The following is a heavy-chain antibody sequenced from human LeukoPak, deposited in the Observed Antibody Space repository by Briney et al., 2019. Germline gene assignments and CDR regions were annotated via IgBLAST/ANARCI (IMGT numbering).Heavy chain of an antibody. Sequence: GGSLRLSCAASGFTFSSYAMSWVRQAPGKGLEWVSSISGGGGSTYYADSVKGRFTISRDNFRNTLYLQMNSLRAEDTAVYYCATDSSTWYFDYWGQGTQVTVSS. D-gene: IGHD6-13*01. CDR2: ISGGGGST. V-gene: IGHV3-23*01. CDR1: GFTFSSYA. CDR3: ATDSSTWYFDY. J-gene: IGHJ4*02.